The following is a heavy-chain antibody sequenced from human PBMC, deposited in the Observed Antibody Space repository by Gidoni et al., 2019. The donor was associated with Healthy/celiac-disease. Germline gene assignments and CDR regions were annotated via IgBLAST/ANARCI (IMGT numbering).Heavy chain of an antibody. CDR2: IIPIFGTA. D-gene: IGHD4-17*01. Sequence: QVQLVQSGAEVKKPGSSVKVSCKASGGTFSSYAISWVRQAPGQGLEWMGGIIPIFGTANYAQKFQGRVTITADESTSTAYMELSSLRSEDTAVYYCARDLTGGDYDDYYYGMDVWGQGTTVTVSS. J-gene: IGHJ6*02. CDR1: GGTFSSYA. V-gene: IGHV1-69*01. CDR3: ARDLTGGDYDDYYYGMDV.